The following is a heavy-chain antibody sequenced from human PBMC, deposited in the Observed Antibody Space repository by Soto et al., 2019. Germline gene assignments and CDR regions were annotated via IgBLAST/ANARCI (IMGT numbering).Heavy chain of an antibody. CDR2: ITGSGGST. V-gene: IGHV3-23*01. CDR3: AKDTDLDGYIPHFDY. J-gene: IGHJ4*02. Sequence: PGGSLRLSCAASGFTFSTYAMIWVRQAPGKGLEWVSVITGSGGSTYYADSVKGRFTISRDTSKNSLYLQMNSLRAEDTALYYCAKDTDLDGYIPHFDYWGQGTLVTSPQ. CDR1: GFTFSTYA. D-gene: IGHD5-12*01.